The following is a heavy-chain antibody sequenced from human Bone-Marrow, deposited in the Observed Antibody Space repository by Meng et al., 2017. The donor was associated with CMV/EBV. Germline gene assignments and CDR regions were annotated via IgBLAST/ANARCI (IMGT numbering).Heavy chain of an antibody. D-gene: IGHD2-15*01. CDR3: TTGLSVAPDYYGMDV. CDR2: ISSSSSYI. CDR1: GFTFSSYS. V-gene: IGHV3-21*01. J-gene: IGHJ6*02. Sequence: GGSLRLSCAASGFTFSSYSMNWVRQAPGKGLEWVSSISSSSSYIYYADSVKGRFTISRDNAKNSLYLQMNSLRAEDTAVYYCTTGLSVAPDYYGMDVWGQGTTVTVSS.